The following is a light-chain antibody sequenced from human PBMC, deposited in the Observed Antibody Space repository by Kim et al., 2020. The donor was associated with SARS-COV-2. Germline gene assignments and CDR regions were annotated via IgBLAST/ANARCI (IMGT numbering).Light chain of an antibody. J-gene: IGLJ1*01. CDR2: DVS. Sequence: GHSIPVTCTETNRDLGGYIYVSWYQQHPGKAPKLMIYDVSKRPSGVSNRFSGSKSGNTASLSISGLQAGDEADYYCSSYTSSSTLVFGTGTKVTVL. CDR3: SSYTSSSTLV. V-gene: IGLV2-14*03. CDR1: NRDLGGYIY.